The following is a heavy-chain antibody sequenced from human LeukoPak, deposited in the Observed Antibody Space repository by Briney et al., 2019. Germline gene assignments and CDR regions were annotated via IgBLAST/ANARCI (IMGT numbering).Heavy chain of an antibody. D-gene: IGHD6-19*01. CDR1: GFTISNYW. CDR2: IKGDGSEK. CDR3: VRQAGVS. Sequence: PGGSLRLSCAASGFTISNYWMTWVRQAPGKGLEWVSNIKGDGSEKNYVDSVKGRFTISRDNAKNSLYLQMNSLRVEDTALYYCVRQAGVSWGQGTLVTVPS. J-gene: IGHJ5*02. V-gene: IGHV3-7*01.